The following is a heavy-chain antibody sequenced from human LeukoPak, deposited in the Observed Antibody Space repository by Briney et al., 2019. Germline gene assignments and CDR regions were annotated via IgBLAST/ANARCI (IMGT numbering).Heavy chain of an antibody. V-gene: IGHV3-11*01. CDR1: GFTFSDYY. CDR2: IGSSGSTI. CDR3: AREGDGYNSPPLDY. J-gene: IGHJ4*02. D-gene: IGHD5-24*01. Sequence: PGGSLRLSRAASGFTFSDYYMSWIRQAPGKGLEWVSYIGSSGSTIYYADSVRGRFTISRDNAKNSLYLQMNSLRAEDTAVYYCAREGDGYNSPPLDYWGQGTLVTVSS.